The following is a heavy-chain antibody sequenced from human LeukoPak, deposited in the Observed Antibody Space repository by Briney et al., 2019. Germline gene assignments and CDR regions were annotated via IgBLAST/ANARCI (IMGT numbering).Heavy chain of an antibody. Sequence: SETLSLTCAVYGGSFSGYYWSWIRQPPGKGLEWIGEINHSGSTNYNPSLKSRVTISVDTSKNQFSLKLSSVTAADTAVYYCAGDYLGGNPDAFDIWGQGTMVTVSS. CDR2: INHSGST. CDR1: GGSFSGYY. V-gene: IGHV4-34*01. J-gene: IGHJ3*02. D-gene: IGHD4-23*01. CDR3: AGDYLGGNPDAFDI.